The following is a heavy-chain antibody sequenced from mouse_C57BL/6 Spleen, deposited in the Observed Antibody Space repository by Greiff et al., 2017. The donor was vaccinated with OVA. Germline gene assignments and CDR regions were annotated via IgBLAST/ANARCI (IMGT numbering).Heavy chain of an antibody. CDR2: IDPSDSEP. V-gene: IGHV1-52*01. J-gene: IGHJ2*01. D-gene: IGHD1-1*01. CDR1: GYTFTSYW. CDR3: ARGGTTVVAHFDY. Sequence: QVQLQQPGAELVRPGSSVKLSCKASGYTFTSYWMHWVKQRPIQGLEWIGNIDPSDSEPHYNQKFKDKATLTVDKSYSTAYMQLSSLTSEDSAVYYCARGGTTVVAHFDYWGQGTTLTVSS.